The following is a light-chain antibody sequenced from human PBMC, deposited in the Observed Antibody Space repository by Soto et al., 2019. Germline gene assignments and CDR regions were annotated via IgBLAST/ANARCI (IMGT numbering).Light chain of an antibody. Sequence: ENVLTQSPGTLSLSPGERATLSCRASQSISSSYLAWYQQKPGQTPRLLIYHASNRPTGIPDSFSGSGSGTDFTLTISRLEPEDFAVYYCQQYGDSLLTFGGGTKVAIK. CDR3: QQYGDSLLT. CDR2: HAS. V-gene: IGKV3-20*01. CDR1: QSISSSY. J-gene: IGKJ4*01.